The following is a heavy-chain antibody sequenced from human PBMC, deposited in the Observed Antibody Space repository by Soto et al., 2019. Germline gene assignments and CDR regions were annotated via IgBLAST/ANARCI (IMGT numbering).Heavy chain of an antibody. CDR3: ARYRREAVAGYTLDN. J-gene: IGHJ4*02. D-gene: IGHD6-13*01. V-gene: IGHV4-59*01. CDR2: VYNSGST. Sequence: PSETLSLTCTVSGGSLRSNYWTWIRQPPGKGFEWIGYVYNSGSTNYNPSLKSRVTISEDTSKSQFSLKVNSMTAADTAVYYCARYRREAVAGYTLDNWGQGILVTVSS. CDR1: GGSLRSNY.